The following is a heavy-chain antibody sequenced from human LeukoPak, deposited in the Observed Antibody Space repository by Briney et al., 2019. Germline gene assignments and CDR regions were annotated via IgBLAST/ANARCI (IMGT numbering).Heavy chain of an antibody. V-gene: IGHV1-69*06. CDR3: ARLHCSGGSCYSEGNYYIDV. CDR2: IIPIFGTA. D-gene: IGHD2-15*01. Sequence: GASVKVSCKASGGTFSSYAISWVRQAPGQGLEWMGGIIPIFGTANYAQKFQGRVTITADKSTSTAYMELSSLRSEDTAVYYCARLHCSGGSCYSEGNYYIDVWGKGTTVTVSS. CDR1: GGTFSSYA. J-gene: IGHJ6*03.